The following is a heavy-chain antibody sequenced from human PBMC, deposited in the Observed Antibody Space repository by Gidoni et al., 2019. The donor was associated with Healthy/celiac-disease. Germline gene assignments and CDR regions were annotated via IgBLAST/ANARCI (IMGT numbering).Heavy chain of an antibody. D-gene: IGHD2-15*01. Sequence: QVQLVASGGGVVQPGRSLRLPCAASGFTFGTFCLHGVRQAPGKGLGWVAVIWYDGSNKYYADSLKGRFTISRDNSKNTLYLQMNSLRAEDTAVYYCARDLGYCSGGSCYSAEKMGTDWFDPWGQGTLVTVSS. CDR1: GFTFGTFC. V-gene: IGHV3-33*01. CDR3: ARDLGYCSGGSCYSAEKMGTDWFDP. CDR2: IWYDGSNK. J-gene: IGHJ5*02.